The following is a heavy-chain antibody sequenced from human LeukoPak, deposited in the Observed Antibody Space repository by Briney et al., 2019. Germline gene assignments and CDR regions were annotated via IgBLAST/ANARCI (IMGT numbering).Heavy chain of an antibody. CDR3: AHLTRGYNDSDYGS. Sequence: GGSLRLSCAASGFRFSNYALTWVRQVPGKGLEWVSTISGSGGNTYYADSVKGRFTISRDNSKNTLFLQMNSLRAEDTAMFYCAHLTRGYNDSDYGSWGQGTLVTVSS. V-gene: IGHV3-23*01. CDR2: ISGSGGNT. CDR1: GFRFSNYA. J-gene: IGHJ5*02. D-gene: IGHD5-12*01.